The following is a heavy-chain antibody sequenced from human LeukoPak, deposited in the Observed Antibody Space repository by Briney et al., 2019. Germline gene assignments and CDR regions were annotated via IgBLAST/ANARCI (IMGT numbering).Heavy chain of an antibody. CDR2: LSGSGADT. V-gene: IGHV3-23*01. D-gene: IGHD2-2*01. CDR3: AKDPYGTRYFDY. Sequence: PGGSLRLSCAASGFTFSKNAMSWVRQAPGKGLEWVSSLSGSGADTYCADSVKGRFTISRDNAKNTADLQMNSLRAEDTAVYYCAKDPYGTRYFDYWGQGTLVTAS. J-gene: IGHJ4*02. CDR1: GFTFSKNA.